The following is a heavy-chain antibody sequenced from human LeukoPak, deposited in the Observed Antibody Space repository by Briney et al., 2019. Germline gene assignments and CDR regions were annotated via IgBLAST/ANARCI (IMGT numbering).Heavy chain of an antibody. V-gene: IGHV1-8*01. CDR2: MNPNSGNT. J-gene: IGHJ6*02. D-gene: IGHD3-3*01. Sequence: GASVKVSCKASGYTFTSYDINWVRQATGQGLEWMGWMNPNSGNTGYAQKFQGRVTMTRNTSISTAYMELSSLRSEDTAVYYCARSKYYDFWSGCLSCGMDVWGQGTTVTVSS. CDR1: GYTFTSYD. CDR3: ARSKYYDFWSGCLSCGMDV.